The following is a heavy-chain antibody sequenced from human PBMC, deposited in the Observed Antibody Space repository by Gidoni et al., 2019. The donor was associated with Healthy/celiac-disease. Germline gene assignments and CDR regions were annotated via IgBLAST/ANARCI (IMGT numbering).Heavy chain of an antibody. V-gene: IGHV3-23*01. J-gene: IGHJ6*02. D-gene: IGHD2-15*01. CDR1: GFTFSSYA. Sequence: EVQLLESGGGLVQPGGSLRLSCAASGFTFSSYAMSWVRQAPGKGLECVSAISGSGGSKYYADSVKGRFTISRDNSKNTLYLQMNSLRAEDTAVYYCAKAKVNGGNRYGMDVWGQGTTVTVSS. CDR3: AKAKVNGGNRYGMDV. CDR2: ISGSGGSK.